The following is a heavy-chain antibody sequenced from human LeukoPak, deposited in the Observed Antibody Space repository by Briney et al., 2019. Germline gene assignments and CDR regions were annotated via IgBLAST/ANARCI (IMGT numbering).Heavy chain of an antibody. D-gene: IGHD3-10*01. J-gene: IGHJ6*02. V-gene: IGHV4-59*08. CDR1: GGSISSYY. CDR3: AKRAMVRGVKSYYYGIDV. CDR2: MYYSVST. Sequence: AETLSLTCTVSGGSISSYYWSWIRQPPGKGLEWIGYMYYSVSTNYNPSLKSRVTISVDTSKNQSSLKLSSVTAADTAVYYCAKRAMVRGVKSYYYGIDVWGQGTTVTVSS.